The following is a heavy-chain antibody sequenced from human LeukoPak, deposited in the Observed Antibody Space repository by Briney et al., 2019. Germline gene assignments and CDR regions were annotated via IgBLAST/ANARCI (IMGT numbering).Heavy chain of an antibody. CDR1: GGSISSGGYY. Sequence: SETLSLTCTVSGGSISSGGYYWSWIRQHPGKGLEWIGYIYYSGSTYYNPSLKSRVTISVDTSKNQFSLKLSSVTAADTAVYYCARALYSLGDYVLDYWGQGTLVTVSS. CDR2: IYYSGST. D-gene: IGHD4-17*01. V-gene: IGHV4-31*03. CDR3: ARALYSLGDYVLDY. J-gene: IGHJ4*02.